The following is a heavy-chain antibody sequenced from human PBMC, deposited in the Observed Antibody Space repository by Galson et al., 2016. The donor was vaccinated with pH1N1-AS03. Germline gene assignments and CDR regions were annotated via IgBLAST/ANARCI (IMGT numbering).Heavy chain of an antibody. J-gene: IGHJ4*02. CDR3: AKDKEAVADRRGYFFDD. CDR2: VRYDGNIA. D-gene: IGHD6-19*01. CDR1: GFPFTNNG. Sequence: SLRLSCAASGFPFTNNGMHWVRQAPGKGLEWVAFVRYDGNIAYNVDSVKGRFTIFKDNSKNTLYLQMTSLTPEDTALYFCAKDKEAVADRRGYFFDDWGQGTLVTVSS. V-gene: IGHV3-30*02.